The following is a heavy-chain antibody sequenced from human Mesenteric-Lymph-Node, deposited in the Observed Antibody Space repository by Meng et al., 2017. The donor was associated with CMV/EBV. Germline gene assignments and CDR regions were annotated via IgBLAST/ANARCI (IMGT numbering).Heavy chain of an antibody. Sequence: GGSLRLSCAASGFTFSSYAMSWVRQAPGKGLEWVSVISGSGDSTYYADSVKGRFTISRDNSKNTLYLQMNNLRAEDTAVYYCAKDVGIAAAGPDAFDIWAQGTMVTVSS. J-gene: IGHJ3*02. D-gene: IGHD6-13*01. V-gene: IGHV3-23*01. CDR3: AKDVGIAAAGPDAFDI. CDR2: ISGSGDST. CDR1: GFTFSSYA.